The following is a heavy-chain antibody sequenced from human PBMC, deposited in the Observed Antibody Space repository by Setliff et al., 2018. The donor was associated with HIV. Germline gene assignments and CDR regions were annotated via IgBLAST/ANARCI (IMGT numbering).Heavy chain of an antibody. CDR1: GGSFSGYY. CDR2: VTHSGRT. J-gene: IGHJ4*02. V-gene: IGHV4-34*01. D-gene: IGHD3-22*01. Sequence: SETLSLTCAVYGGSFSGYYWSWIRQPPGKGLEWIGEVTHSGRTNYNPSLESRVTTSVDTSKKQFSLRLTSVTAADTAVYYCARDVLDLVISVYGFWGQGIPVTVSS. CDR3: ARDVLDLVISVYGF.